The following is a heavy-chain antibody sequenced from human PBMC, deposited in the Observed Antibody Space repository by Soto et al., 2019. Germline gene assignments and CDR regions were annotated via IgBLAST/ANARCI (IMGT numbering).Heavy chain of an antibody. CDR2: ISHSGTT. V-gene: IGHV4-38-2*01. CDR3: ARGLEYYDFWSGYSDY. J-gene: IGHJ4*02. CDR1: GYSISREYY. Sequence: PSETLSLTCAVSGYSISREYYRGWIRQPPGKGLEWIGSISHSGTTYYKPSLKSRVTISLDTSKNQFSLKLTSVTAADTAVYYCARGLEYYDFWSGYSDYWGQGTLVTVSS. D-gene: IGHD3-3*01.